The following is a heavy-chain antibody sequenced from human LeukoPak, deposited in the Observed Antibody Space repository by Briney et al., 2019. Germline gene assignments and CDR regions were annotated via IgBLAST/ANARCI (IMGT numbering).Heavy chain of an antibody. Sequence: GGSLRLSCVAPGFTPRRDWMSWVREAPGKGLEWVASVKQDGIETQYVDSVKGRFTITRDNAKNSVYLQMNSLRVEDTAVYYCARDGTGFDYWGQGTLVTVSS. J-gene: IGHJ4*02. V-gene: IGHV3-7*01. D-gene: IGHD2-8*02. CDR1: GFTPRRDW. CDR3: ARDGTGFDY. CDR2: VKQDGIET.